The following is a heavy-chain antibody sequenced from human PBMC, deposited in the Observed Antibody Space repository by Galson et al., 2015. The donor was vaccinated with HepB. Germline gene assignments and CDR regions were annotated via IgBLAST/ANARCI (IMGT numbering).Heavy chain of an antibody. V-gene: IGHV3-11*01. D-gene: IGHD6-13*01. CDR1: GFTFSDYY. CDR3: ARVILGSSWFGNWFDP. Sequence: SLRLSCAASGFTFSDYYMSWIRQAPGKGLEWVSYISSSGSTIYYADSVKGRFTISRDNAKNSLYLQMNSLRAEDTAVYYCARVILGSSWFGNWFDPWGQGTLVTVSS. CDR2: ISSSGSTI. J-gene: IGHJ5*02.